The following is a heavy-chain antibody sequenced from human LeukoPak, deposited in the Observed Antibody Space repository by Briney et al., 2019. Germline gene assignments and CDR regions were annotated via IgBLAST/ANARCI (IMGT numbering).Heavy chain of an antibody. D-gene: IGHD3-22*01. CDR3: ARDDSSGYQDY. J-gene: IGHJ4*02. Sequence: DSVKVSCKASGYTFTSYYMHWVRQAPGQGLEWMGIINPSGGSTSYAQKFQGRVTMTRDTSTSTVYMELSSLRSEDTAVYYCARDDSSGYQDYWGQGTLVTVSS. CDR2: INPSGGST. V-gene: IGHV1-46*01. CDR1: GYTFTSYY.